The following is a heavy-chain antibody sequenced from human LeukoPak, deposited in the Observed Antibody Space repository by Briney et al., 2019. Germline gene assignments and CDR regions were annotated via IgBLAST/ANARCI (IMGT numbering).Heavy chain of an antibody. CDR2: IETDGTGA. D-gene: IGHD6-13*01. Sequence: GGSLRLSCIASGSTFSSDRMHWVRQVPGQGLVWVSRIETDGTGAVYADAVEGRFTISRDNAKNSLYLQMNSLRDEDTAVYYCARDPPWYSSSWSSPDYWGQGTLVTVSS. V-gene: IGHV3-74*03. J-gene: IGHJ4*02. CDR3: ARDPPWYSSSWSSPDY. CDR1: GSTFSSDR.